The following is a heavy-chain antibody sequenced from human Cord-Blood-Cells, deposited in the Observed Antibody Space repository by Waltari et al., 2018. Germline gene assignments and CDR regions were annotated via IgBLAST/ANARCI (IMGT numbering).Heavy chain of an antibody. CDR1: GSPLTELS. J-gene: IGHJ5*02. Sequence: QVQLVPSGAAVKKPGASVKVSCKVSGSPLTELSMHRVPTAPGKGLEWMGGFDPEDGETIYAQKFQGRVTMTEDTSTDTAYMELSSLRSEDTAVYYCATVWDTAMLNWFDPWGQGTLVTVSS. CDR3: ATVWDTAMLNWFDP. D-gene: IGHD5-18*01. V-gene: IGHV1-24*01. CDR2: FDPEDGET.